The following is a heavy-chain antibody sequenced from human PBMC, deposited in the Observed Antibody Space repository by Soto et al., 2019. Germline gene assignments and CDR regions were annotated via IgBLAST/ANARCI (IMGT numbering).Heavy chain of an antibody. J-gene: IGHJ6*02. CDR3: AKGVVVYYYYYGMDV. CDR2: ISSSSSYI. Sequence: GGSLRLSCAASGFTFSSYSMNWVRQAPGKGLEWVSSISSSSSYIYYADSVKGRFTISRDNAKNSLYLQMNSLRAEDTAVYYCAKGVVVYYYYYGMDVWGQGTTVTVS. D-gene: IGHD3-22*01. V-gene: IGHV3-21*01. CDR1: GFTFSSYS.